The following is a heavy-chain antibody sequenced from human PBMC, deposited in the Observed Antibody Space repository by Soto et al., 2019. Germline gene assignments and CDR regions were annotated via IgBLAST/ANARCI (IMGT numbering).Heavy chain of an antibody. Sequence: SETLSLTCTVSSGSVSTGSYDWSWIRQPPGKGLEWIGKIFFTGSAHYNPSLRNRVTMSVDTSKDQFSLTLTSVTAADTAVYYCARSPDIVVVPGATGGVDVWGQGTTVTVSS. CDR2: IFFTGSA. D-gene: IGHD2-2*01. CDR3: ARSPDIVVVPGATGGVDV. V-gene: IGHV4-61*01. CDR1: SGSVSTGSYD. J-gene: IGHJ6*02.